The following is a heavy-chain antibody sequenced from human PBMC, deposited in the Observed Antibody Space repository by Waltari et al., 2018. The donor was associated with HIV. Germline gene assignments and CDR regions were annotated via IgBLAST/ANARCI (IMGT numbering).Heavy chain of an antibody. CDR3: ARASMWGFDY. J-gene: IGHJ4*02. V-gene: IGHV3-21*01. CDR1: GFTFSSYT. D-gene: IGHD1-26*01. CDR2: FSSSSSYI. Sequence: EVQLVESGGGLVKPGGSLRLSCAASGFTFSSYTMNWVRQAAGKGLEWVSFFSSSSSYIYYADSVKGRFTISRDNAKNSLYLQMNSLRAEDTAVYYCARASMWGFDYWGQGTMVTVSS.